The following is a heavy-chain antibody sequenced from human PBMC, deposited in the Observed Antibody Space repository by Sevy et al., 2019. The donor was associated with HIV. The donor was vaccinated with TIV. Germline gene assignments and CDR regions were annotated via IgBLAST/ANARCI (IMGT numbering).Heavy chain of an antibody. Sequence: SETLSLTCSVSDDSINSYYWSWIRQPPGKGLEWIGYIYNNIGSTSYNPSLTSRVTISVDTSKNQFSLKLASVTAADTAVYYCARGAVVIGTAATPVLHFWGQGSLVTVSS. D-gene: IGHD2-2*01. CDR2: IYNNIGST. CDR1: DDSINSYY. J-gene: IGHJ4*02. V-gene: IGHV4-59*08. CDR3: ARGAVVIGTAATPVLHF.